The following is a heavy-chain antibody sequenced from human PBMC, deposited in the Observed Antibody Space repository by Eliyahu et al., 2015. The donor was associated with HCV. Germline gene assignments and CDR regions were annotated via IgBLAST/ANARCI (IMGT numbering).Heavy chain of an antibody. D-gene: IGHD3-22*01. CDR1: GFTFSNAW. CDR3: SLNYYDSSGYYFYYYGMDV. Sequence: EVQLVESGGGLVKPGGSLRLSCAASGFTFSNAWMNWVRQAPGKGLEWVGRIKSKTDGGTTDYAAPVKGRFTISRDDSKNTLYLQMNSLKTEDTAVYYCSLNYYDSSGYYFYYYGMDVWGQGTTVTVSS. V-gene: IGHV3-15*07. CDR2: IKSKTDGGTT. J-gene: IGHJ6*02.